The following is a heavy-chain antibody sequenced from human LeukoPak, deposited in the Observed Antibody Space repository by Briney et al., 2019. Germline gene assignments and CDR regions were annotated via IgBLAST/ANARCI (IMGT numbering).Heavy chain of an antibody. V-gene: IGHV3-23*01. Sequence: GGSLRLSCAASGFTFSSYAMSWVRQAPGKGLEWVSAISGSGGSTYYADSVKGRFTISRGNSKNTLYLQMNSLRAEDTAVYYCAKDQIKFVSSHDAFDIWGQGTMVTVSS. CDR2: ISGSGGST. D-gene: IGHD2/OR15-2a*01. J-gene: IGHJ3*02. CDR1: GFTFSSYA. CDR3: AKDQIKFVSSHDAFDI.